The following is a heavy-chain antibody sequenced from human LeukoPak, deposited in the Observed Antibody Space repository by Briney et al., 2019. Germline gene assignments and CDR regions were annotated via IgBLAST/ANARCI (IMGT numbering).Heavy chain of an antibody. V-gene: IGHV1-2*06. D-gene: IGHD6-19*01. CDR3: ARDREEGGWYDY. CDR2: INPNSGGT. CDR1: GYTFTGYY. J-gene: IGHJ4*02. Sequence: ASVKVSCKASGYTFTGYYMHWVRQAPGQGLEWMGRINPNSGGTNYAQKFQGRVTMTRDTSISTAYMELSRLRSDDTAVYYCARDREEGGWYDYWGQGTLVTASS.